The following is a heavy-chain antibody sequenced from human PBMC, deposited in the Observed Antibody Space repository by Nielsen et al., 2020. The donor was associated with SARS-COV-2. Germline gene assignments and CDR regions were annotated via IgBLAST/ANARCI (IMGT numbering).Heavy chain of an antibody. CDR2: ISGSGGST. J-gene: IGHJ6*02. Sequence: VRQAPGKGLEWVSAISGSGGSTYYADSVKGRFTISRDNSKNTLHLQMNSLRAEDTAVYYCAKDPGSHYYDSSGPMDVWGQGTTVTVSS. CDR3: AKDPGSHYYDSSGPMDV. D-gene: IGHD3-22*01. V-gene: IGHV3-23*01.